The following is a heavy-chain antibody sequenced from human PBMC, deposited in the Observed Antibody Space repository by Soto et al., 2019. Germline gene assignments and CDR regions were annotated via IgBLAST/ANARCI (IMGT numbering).Heavy chain of an antibody. J-gene: IGHJ5*02. V-gene: IGHV3-53*01. Sequence: GGSLRLSCEASGFSVSSSHMIWVRQAPGKGLERVSVIYSGGPTYYAVSVKGRFTISRDRSKNTVYLQMHSLRNEDTAVYHCAKLGPYGLESYSFRYNWLDPWGQGT. D-gene: IGHD3-10*01. CDR3: AKLGPYGLESYSFRYNWLDP. CDR2: IYSGGPT. CDR1: GFSVSSSH.